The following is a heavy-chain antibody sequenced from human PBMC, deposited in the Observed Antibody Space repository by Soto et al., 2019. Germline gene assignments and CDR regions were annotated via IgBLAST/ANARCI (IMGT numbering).Heavy chain of an antibody. Sequence: VKVSCKASGYTFTSYAMHWVRQAPGQRLKWMGWINAGNGNTKYSQKFQGRVTITRDTSASTAYMELSSLRSEDTAVYYCAREGYDYVWGSYRYCLDYWGQGTLVTVSS. V-gene: IGHV1-3*01. CDR2: INAGNGNT. CDR1: GYTFTSYA. CDR3: AREGYDYVWGSYRYCLDY. J-gene: IGHJ4*02. D-gene: IGHD3-16*02.